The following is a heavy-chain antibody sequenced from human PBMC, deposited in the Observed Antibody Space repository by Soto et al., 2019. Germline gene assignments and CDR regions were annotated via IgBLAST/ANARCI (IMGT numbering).Heavy chain of an antibody. CDR3: ARQAGYPDHAFDI. J-gene: IGHJ3*02. V-gene: IGHV1-2*04. CDR1: GYTFTSYY. Sequence: GASVKVSCKASGYTFTSYYMHWVRQAPGQGLEWMGWINPNSGGTNYAQKFQGWVTMTRDTSISTAYMELSRLRSDDTAVYYCARQAGYPDHAFDIWGQGTMVTVSS. D-gene: IGHD3-16*02. CDR2: INPNSGGT.